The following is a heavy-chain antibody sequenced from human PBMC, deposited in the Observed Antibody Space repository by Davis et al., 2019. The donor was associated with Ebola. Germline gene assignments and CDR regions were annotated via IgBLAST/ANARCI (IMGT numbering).Heavy chain of an antibody. J-gene: IGHJ4*02. D-gene: IGHD3-16*01. CDR2: ISGSGGST. V-gene: IGHV3-23*01. CDR3: AKAQVPLVSFFDY. CDR1: GLTFSSYA. Sequence: GESLKISCAASGLTFSSYAMSWVRQAPGKGLEWVSAISGSGGSTYYADSVKGRFTISRDNSKNTLYLQMNSLRAEDTAVYYCAKAQVPLVSFFDYWGQGTLVTVSS.